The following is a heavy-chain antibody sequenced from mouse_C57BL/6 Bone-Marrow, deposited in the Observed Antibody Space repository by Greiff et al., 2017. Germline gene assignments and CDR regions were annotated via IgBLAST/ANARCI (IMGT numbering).Heavy chain of an antibody. D-gene: IGHD4-1*01. CDR3: ARWGPLGRSFDY. CDR1: GYTFTSYW. J-gene: IGHJ2*01. CDR2: IYPTSGRT. V-gene: IGHV1-55*01. Sequence: QVQLQQPGAELAKPGASVKMSCKASGYTFTSYWITWVKQRPGQGLEWIGDIYPTSGRTYYNEMFKSKAILTVDTSSSTADMQLSSLTSEDSAVFYCARWGPLGRSFDYGDRGTTHTVSS.